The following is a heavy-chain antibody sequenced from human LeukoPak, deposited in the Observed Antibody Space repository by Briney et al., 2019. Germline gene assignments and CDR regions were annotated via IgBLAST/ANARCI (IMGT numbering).Heavy chain of an antibody. CDR2: SSNKANSYTT. V-gene: IGHV3-72*01. D-gene: IGHD1-26*01. CDR3: VRVQSGGAFDI. Sequence: GGSLRLSCAGSGFTVSDHYMDWVRQTPEKGLEWVGRSSNKANSYTTDFAATVKGRFTISRDESKNSLSLQMNSLKTEDTAVYYCVRVQSGGAFDIWGQGTMVTVSS. J-gene: IGHJ3*02. CDR1: GFTVSDHY.